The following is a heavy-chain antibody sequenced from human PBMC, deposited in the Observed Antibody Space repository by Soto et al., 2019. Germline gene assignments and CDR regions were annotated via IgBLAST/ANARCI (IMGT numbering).Heavy chain of an antibody. J-gene: IGHJ4*02. V-gene: IGHV4-31*03. Sequence: SETLSLTCTVSGGSISSGGYYWSWIRQHPGKGLEWIGHIYYSGSTYYNPSLKSRVTISVDTSKNQFSLKLSSVTAADTAVYYCATRGESTPYYFDYWGQGTLVTVSS. CDR1: GGSISSGGYY. CDR3: ATRGESTPYYFDY. CDR2: IYYSGST. D-gene: IGHD3-10*01.